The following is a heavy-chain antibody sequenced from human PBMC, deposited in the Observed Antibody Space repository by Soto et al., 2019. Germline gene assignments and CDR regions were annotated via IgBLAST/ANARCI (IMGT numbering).Heavy chain of an antibody. CDR3: ASANCGGDCSYRHDRYYFES. V-gene: IGHV4-30-4*01. Sequence: QVQLQESGPGLVKPSQSLSLTCTVSGGSITSDDYYRSWIRQPPGRGLEWIGYIFYSGSTHYNPSLKSRFIISLDTSKKQVSLKLSSVTAADTAVYYCASANCGGDCSYRHDRYYFESWGQGTLVTVSS. D-gene: IGHD2-21*02. J-gene: IGHJ4*02. CDR1: GGSITSDDYY. CDR2: IFYSGST.